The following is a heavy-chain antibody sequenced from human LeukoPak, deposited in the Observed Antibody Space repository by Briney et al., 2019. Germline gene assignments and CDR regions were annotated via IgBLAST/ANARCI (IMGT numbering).Heavy chain of an antibody. CDR2: ITPIFGTS. J-gene: IGHJ4*02. Sequence: SVKVSCKASGYTFTSYGISWVRQAPGQGLEWMGGITPIFGTSNYAQKFQGRVTIIADKSTSTAYMELSSLRSEDTAVYYCARRPTDFYGSGSYYVYWGQGTLVTVSS. CDR1: GYTFTSYG. D-gene: IGHD3-10*01. CDR3: ARRPTDFYGSGSYYVY. V-gene: IGHV1-69*06.